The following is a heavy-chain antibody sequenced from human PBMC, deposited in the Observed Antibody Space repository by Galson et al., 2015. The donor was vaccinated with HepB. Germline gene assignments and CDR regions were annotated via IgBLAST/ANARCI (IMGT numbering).Heavy chain of an antibody. J-gene: IGHJ1*01. CDR1: GFTLSDHY. CDR2: SRNKANGYTT. CDR3: ARRRYVSGYIAES. V-gene: IGHV3-72*01. Sequence: SLRLSCAASGFTLSDHYIDWVRQAPEKGLEWVGRSRNKANGYTTEYAASVTGRFTISRDDSVNSLYLQMNSLKIEDTAVYYCARRRYVSGYIAESWGQGTLVTVSS. D-gene: IGHD5-12*01.